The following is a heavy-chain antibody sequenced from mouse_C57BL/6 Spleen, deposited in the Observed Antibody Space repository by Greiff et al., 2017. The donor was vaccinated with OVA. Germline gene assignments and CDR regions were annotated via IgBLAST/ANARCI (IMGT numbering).Heavy chain of an antibody. D-gene: IGHD2-1*01. Sequence: EVMLVESGPELVKPGDSVKISCKASGYSFTGYFMNWVMQSHGKSLEWIGRINPYNGDTFYNQKFKGKATLTVDKSSSTAHMELRSLTSEDSAVYYCAREGNYVAWFAYWGQGTLVTVSA. CDR2: INPYNGDT. J-gene: IGHJ3*01. CDR1: GYSFTGYF. V-gene: IGHV1-20*01. CDR3: AREGNYVAWFAY.